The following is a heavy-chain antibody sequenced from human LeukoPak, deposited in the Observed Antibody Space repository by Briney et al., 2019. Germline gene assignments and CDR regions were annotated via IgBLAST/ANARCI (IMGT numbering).Heavy chain of an antibody. CDR1: GGSVSSGSYY. V-gene: IGHV4-61*01. Sequence: SETLSLTCTVSGGSVSSGSYYWSWIRQPPGKGLEWIGYIYYSGSTNYNPSLKSRVTISVDTSKNQFSLKLSSVTAADTAVHYCASPRSYYDSSGYYISWGQGTLVTVSS. J-gene: IGHJ5*02. D-gene: IGHD3-22*01. CDR3: ASPRSYYDSSGYYIS. CDR2: IYYSGST.